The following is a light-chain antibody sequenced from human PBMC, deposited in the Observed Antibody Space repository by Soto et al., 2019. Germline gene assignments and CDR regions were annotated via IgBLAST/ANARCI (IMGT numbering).Light chain of an antibody. V-gene: IGKV3D-20*02. CDR2: GAS. J-gene: IGKJ5*01. CDR1: QSVSSSY. Sequence: EIVLTQYPGTLSLSPGERATLSCRASQSVSSSYLAWYQQKPGQAPRLLIYGASSRATGIPDRFSGSGSGTDFTLTISRLEPEDFAVYYCQQRFNWPPTFGQGTRLEIK. CDR3: QQRFNWPPT.